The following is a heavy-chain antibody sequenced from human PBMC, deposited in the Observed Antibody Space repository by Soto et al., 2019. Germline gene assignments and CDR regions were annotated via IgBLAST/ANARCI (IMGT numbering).Heavy chain of an antibody. CDR1: GFTFSDYY. CDR3: ARDREVRAAEFDY. Sequence: QVQLVESGGGLVKPGGSLRLSCAASGFTFSDYYMSWIRQAPGKGLEWVAYISSSSSYTNYADPVKGRFTISRDNAKNSLYLQMNSLRAEDTAVYYCARDREVRAAEFDYWGQGTLVTVSS. D-gene: IGHD6-13*01. J-gene: IGHJ4*02. V-gene: IGHV3-11*05. CDR2: ISSSSSYT.